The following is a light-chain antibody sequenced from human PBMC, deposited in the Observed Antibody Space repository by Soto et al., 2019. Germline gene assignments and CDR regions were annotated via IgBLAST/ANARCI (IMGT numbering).Light chain of an antibody. CDR3: QQSYRTPT. J-gene: IGKJ5*01. Sequence: DIHMTQSASSLSASVGDRVTITCRASQSISSYLNWYQQKPGKAPKLLIYAASSLQSGVPSRFSGSGSGTDYTLTISSLQPEDSATYYCQQSYRTPTFGQGTRLEIK. V-gene: IGKV1-39*01. CDR2: AAS. CDR1: QSISSY.